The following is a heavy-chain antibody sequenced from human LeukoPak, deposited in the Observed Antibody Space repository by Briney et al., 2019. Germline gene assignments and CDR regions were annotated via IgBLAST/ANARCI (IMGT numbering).Heavy chain of an antibody. CDR3: AKDRSGFQAPRYFDY. V-gene: IGHV3-23*01. D-gene: IGHD5-12*01. J-gene: IGHJ4*02. CDR1: GFTFSSYA. CDR2: ISGSGGST. Sequence: PGGSLRLSCAASGFTFSSYAMSWVRQAPGKGLEWVSAISGSGGSTYYADSVKGRFTISRDNSKNTLYLQMNSLRAEDTAVYYCAKDRSGFQAPRYFDYWGQGTLVTVSS.